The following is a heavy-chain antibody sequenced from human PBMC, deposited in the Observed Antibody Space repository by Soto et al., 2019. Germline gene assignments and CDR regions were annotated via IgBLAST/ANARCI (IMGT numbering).Heavy chain of an antibody. CDR2: IIPIFGTA. D-gene: IGHD3-22*01. CDR3: ARGWGYDSNDYYYAY. V-gene: IGHV1-69*01. Sequence: QVQLVQSGAEVRKPGSSGNVSCKASGGTFSRHAISWVRQAPGQWLEWMGGIIPIFGTANHAQKFQGRVTIIADESTSTVYMELSSLRSEDTAMYYCARGWGYDSNDYYYAYWGQGTLVIVSS. J-gene: IGHJ4*02. CDR1: GGTFSRHA.